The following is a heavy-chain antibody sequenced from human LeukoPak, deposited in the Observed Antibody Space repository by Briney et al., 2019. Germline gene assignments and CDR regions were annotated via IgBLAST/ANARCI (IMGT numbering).Heavy chain of an antibody. V-gene: IGHV4-59*08. CDR1: GGSISRDY. CDR3: ARHLWRGGTTDSFDI. Sequence: SETLSLTCTVSGGSISRDYWNWIRQPPGKGLEWIGDIDYSGRTNYNPSLKSRVTISVDTSKNQFSLKLSPVTAADTAVYYCARHLWRGGTTDSFDIWGQGTMVSVSS. CDR2: IDYSGRT. J-gene: IGHJ3*02. D-gene: IGHD3-10*01.